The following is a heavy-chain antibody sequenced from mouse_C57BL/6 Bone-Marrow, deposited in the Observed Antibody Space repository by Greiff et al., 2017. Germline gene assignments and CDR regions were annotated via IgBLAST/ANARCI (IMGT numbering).Heavy chain of an antibody. CDR2: IDPSDSSP. CDR3: ARHGSSRFDY. Sequence: QVQLQQPGAELVRPGTSVQLSCKASGYTFTSYWMHWVKQRPGQGLEWIGVIDPSDSSPNYNQKFKGKATLTVDTSSSTAYMPLSSLTAEYSAVYYCARHGSSRFDYWGQGTTLTVSS. V-gene: IGHV1-59*01. D-gene: IGHD1-1*01. CDR1: GYTFTSYW. J-gene: IGHJ2*01.